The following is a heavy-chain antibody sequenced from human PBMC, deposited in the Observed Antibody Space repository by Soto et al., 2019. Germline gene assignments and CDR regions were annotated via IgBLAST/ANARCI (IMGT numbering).Heavy chain of an antibody. V-gene: IGHV1-18*01. J-gene: IGHJ5*02. CDR2: ISAYNGNT. D-gene: IGHD2-15*01. CDR3: ARSLGYCSGGSCYSYDP. CDR1: GYTFTSYG. Sequence: ASVKVSCKASGYTFTSYGINWVRQAPGQGLEWMGWISAYNGNTHYAQKLQGRVTMTRDTSTSTVYMELSSLRSEDTAVYYCARSLGYCSGGSCYSYDPWGQGTLVTVSS.